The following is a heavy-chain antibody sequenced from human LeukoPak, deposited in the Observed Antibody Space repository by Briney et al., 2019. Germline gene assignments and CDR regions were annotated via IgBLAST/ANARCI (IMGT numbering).Heavy chain of an antibody. D-gene: IGHD3-22*01. V-gene: IGHV4-39*07. CDR2: IYYSGST. J-gene: IGHJ6*03. CDR3: ARDLSITMISPYPRDYYYYYMDV. Sequence: SETLSLTCTVSGGSISSSSYYWGWIRQPPGKGLEWIGSIYYSGSTYYNPSLKSRVTISVDTSKNQFSLKLSSVTAADTAVYYCARDLSITMISPYPRDYYYYYMDVWGKGTTVTVSS. CDR1: GGSISSSSYY.